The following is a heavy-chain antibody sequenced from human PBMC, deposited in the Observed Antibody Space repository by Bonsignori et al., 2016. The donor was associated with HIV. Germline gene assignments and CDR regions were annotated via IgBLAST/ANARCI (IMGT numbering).Heavy chain of an antibody. J-gene: IGHJ3*02. D-gene: IGHD1-26*01. CDR1: GGSISSYY. V-gene: IGHV4-59*01. Sequence: GSLRLSCTVSGGSISSYYWSWIRQPPGKGLEWIGYIYYSGSTNYNPSLKSRVTISVDTSKNQFSLKLSSVTAADTAVYYCARGRRGELHRGAFDIWGQGTMVTVSS. CDR3: ARGRRGELHRGAFDI. CDR2: IYYSGST.